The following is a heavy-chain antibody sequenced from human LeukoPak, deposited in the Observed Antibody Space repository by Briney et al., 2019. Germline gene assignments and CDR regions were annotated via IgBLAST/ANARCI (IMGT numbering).Heavy chain of an antibody. CDR1: GFTFRTYA. J-gene: IGHJ4*01. CDR3: ATSFNWNYDH. D-gene: IGHD1-7*01. CDR2: IGDSGDAT. V-gene: IGHV3-23*01. Sequence: GGSLRLSCAASGFTFRTYAMGWVRQAPGKGLEWVSAIGDSGDATYCADSVKGRFTISRDNSKNTLYLQMSSLRAEDTALYYCATSFNWNYDHWGQGTLVTVSS.